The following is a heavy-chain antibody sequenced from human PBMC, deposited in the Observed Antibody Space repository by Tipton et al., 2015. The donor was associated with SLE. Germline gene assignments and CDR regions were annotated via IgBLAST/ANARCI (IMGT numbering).Heavy chain of an antibody. V-gene: IGHV3-74*01. CDR3: IRVEGPTAVD. CDR2: INSDGSTT. Sequence: GSLGLSCAASGFTFTSSWMHWVRQAPGKGLVWVSRINSDGSTTKHADSVQGRLPISRDNAKNTLYLQMSSLRSEDTALYYCIRVEGPTAVDWGQGTLVTVSS. CDR1: GFTFTSSW. D-gene: IGHD1-1*01. J-gene: IGHJ1*01.